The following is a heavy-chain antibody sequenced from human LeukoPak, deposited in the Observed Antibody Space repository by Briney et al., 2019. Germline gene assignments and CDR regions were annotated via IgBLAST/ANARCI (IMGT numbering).Heavy chain of an antibody. J-gene: IGHJ3*02. V-gene: IGHV1-2*02. CDR2: NNPSSGGT. CDR1: GNTFTDYY. Sequence: ASVKVSCKASGNTFTDYYIHWVRQAPGQGFEWMGWNNPSSGGTNYAQKFQGRVTMTRDTSISTAYMELSRLRSYDTAVYYCATLDAFDIWGQGTMVTVPS. CDR3: ATLDAFDI.